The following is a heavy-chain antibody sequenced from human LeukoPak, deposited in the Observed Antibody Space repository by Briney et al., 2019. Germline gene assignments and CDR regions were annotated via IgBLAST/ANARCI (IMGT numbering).Heavy chain of an antibody. D-gene: IGHD2-2*01. CDR3: TTEDCSSTSCQGFDY. CDR2: IRYDGSNK. CDR1: GFTFSSYG. V-gene: IGHV3-30*02. J-gene: IGHJ4*02. Sequence: GGSLRLSCAASGFTFSSYGMHWVRQAPGKGLKWVAFIRYDGSNKYYADSVKGRFTISRDNSKNTLYLQMNSLRAEDTAVYYCTTEDCSSTSCQGFDYWGQGTLVAVSS.